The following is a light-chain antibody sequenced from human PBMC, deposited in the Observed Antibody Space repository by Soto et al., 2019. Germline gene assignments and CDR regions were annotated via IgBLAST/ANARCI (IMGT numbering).Light chain of an antibody. V-gene: IGLV1-51*01. CDR2: DNN. J-gene: IGLJ1*01. Sequence: QSVLTQPPSASGTPGQGVTISCSGSTSNIGSNYVSWYQQLPGTAPKLLIYDNNNRPSGIPDRFSGSKSGTSATLGITGLQTGDEADYYCATWDSSLSAGVFGTGTKVTVL. CDR3: ATWDSSLSAGV. CDR1: TSNIGSNY.